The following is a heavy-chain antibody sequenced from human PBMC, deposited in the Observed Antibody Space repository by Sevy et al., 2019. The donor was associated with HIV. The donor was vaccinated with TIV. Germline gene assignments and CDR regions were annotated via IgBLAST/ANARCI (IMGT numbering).Heavy chain of an antibody. V-gene: IGHV3-53*01. CDR3: ATSGYSSSWYALDY. CDR2: IYSGGRT. CDR1: GFTVSSKY. D-gene: IGHD6-13*01. J-gene: IGHJ4*02. Sequence: GGSLRLSCAASGFTVSSKYMTWVRQAPGKGLEWVSLIYSGGRTYYVDSVKGRFTISRDNSRNTVYLQINSLRAEDTDVYYCATSGYSSSWYALDYWGQGALVTVSS.